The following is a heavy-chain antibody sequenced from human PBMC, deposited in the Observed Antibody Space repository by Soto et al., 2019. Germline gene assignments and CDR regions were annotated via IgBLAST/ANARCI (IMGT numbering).Heavy chain of an antibody. D-gene: IGHD3-3*01. CDR1: GYSFTSYW. CDR3: ARQNYYDFWSGTPGDAFDI. J-gene: IGHJ3*02. CDR2: IYPGDSDT. Sequence: GESLKISCKGSGYSFTSYWIGWVRQMPGKGLEWMGIIYPGDSDTRYSPSFQGQVTISADKSISTAYLQWSSLKASDTAMYYCARQNYYDFWSGTPGDAFDIWGQGTMVTVSS. V-gene: IGHV5-51*01.